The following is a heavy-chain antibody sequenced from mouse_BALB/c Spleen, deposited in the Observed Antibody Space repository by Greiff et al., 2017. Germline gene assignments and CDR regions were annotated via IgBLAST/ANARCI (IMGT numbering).Heavy chain of an antibody. J-gene: IGHJ2*01. CDR3: TRDYGKGGELDY. V-gene: IGHV5-6-4*01. CDR1: GFTFSSYT. CDR2: ISSGGSYT. Sequence: EVQVVESGGGLVKPGGSLKLSCAASGFTFSSYTMSWVRQTPEKRLEWVATISSGGSYTYYPDSVKGRFTISRDNAKNTLYLQMSSLKSEDTAMYYWTRDYGKGGELDYWGKGTTRTVAS. D-gene: IGHD2-1*01.